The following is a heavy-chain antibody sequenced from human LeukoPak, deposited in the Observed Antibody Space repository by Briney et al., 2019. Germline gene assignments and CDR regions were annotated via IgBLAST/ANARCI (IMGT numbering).Heavy chain of an antibody. J-gene: IGHJ4*02. V-gene: IGHV4-61*02. D-gene: IGHD3-3*01. CDR1: GGSISSGSYY. CDR3: ARDPRRITIFGVVSYFDY. CDR2: IYTSGST. Sequence: SETLSLTCTVSGGSISSGSYYWSWIRQPAGKGLEWIGRIYTSGSTNYNPSLKSRVTISVDTSKNQFSLKLSSVTAADTAVYYCARDPRRITIFGVVSYFDYWGQGTLVTVSS.